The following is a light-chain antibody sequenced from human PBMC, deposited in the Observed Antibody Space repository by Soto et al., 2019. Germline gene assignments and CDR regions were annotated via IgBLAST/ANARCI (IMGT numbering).Light chain of an antibody. V-gene: IGKV3-20*01. J-gene: IGKJ5*01. CDR3: QQYGTSEII. CDR2: DTS. CDR1: QSVSNSY. Sequence: EFVLTQSPGTLSLSPGERATLSCRASQSVSNSYVAWYQQKSGQAPRLLIYDTSSRVTGIPDRFSGSGSGTDFTLTTSRLEPEDFAVFYCQQYGTSEIIFGQGTRLELK.